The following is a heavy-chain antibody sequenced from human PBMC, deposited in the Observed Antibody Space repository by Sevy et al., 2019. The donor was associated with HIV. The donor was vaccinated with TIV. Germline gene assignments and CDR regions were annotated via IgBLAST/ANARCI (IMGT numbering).Heavy chain of an antibody. CDR3: AREVVVVVVPAATRGAFDI. CDR1: GGSISSYY. Sequence: SQTLSLTCTVSGGSISSYYWSWIRQPPGKGLDWIGYIYYSGSTNYNPSLKSRVTISVDTSKNQFSLKLSSVTAADTAVYYCAREVVVVVVPAATRGAFDIWGQGTMVTVSS. CDR2: IYYSGST. V-gene: IGHV4-59*01. D-gene: IGHD2-2*01. J-gene: IGHJ3*02.